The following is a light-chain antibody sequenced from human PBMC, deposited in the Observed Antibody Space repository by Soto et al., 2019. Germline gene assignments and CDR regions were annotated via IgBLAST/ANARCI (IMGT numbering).Light chain of an antibody. J-gene: IGKJ4*01. CDR1: QDISKY. CDR2: GAS. V-gene: IGKV1-33*01. Sequence: DIQMTQSPSSLSASVGDRVTITCQASQDISKYLNWYQQKPRKAPKLLIYGASNLQTGVPSRFSGSGSGTDFTFTISSLQPEDIATYYCQQYDNLLTFGGGTKVEIK. CDR3: QQYDNLLT.